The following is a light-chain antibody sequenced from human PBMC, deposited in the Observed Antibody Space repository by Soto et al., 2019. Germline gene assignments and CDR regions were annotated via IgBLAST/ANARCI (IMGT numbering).Light chain of an antibody. CDR3: SSYTSSSPLV. CDR2: EVS. Sequence: QSVLTQPASVSGSPGQSITISCTGTSSDVGGYNYVSWYQQHPGKAPKLMIYEVSNRPSGVSNRFSGSKSGNTASLTISGLQAEDEADYYCSSYTSSSPLVFGGRTKLTVL. V-gene: IGLV2-14*01. J-gene: IGLJ3*02. CDR1: SSDVGGYNY.